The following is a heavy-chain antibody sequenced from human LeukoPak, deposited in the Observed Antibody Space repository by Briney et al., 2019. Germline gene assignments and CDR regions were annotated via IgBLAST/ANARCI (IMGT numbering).Heavy chain of an antibody. D-gene: IGHD6-19*01. J-gene: IGHJ3*02. V-gene: IGHV4-34*01. CDR1: GGSFSVYY. Sequence: SETLSLTCAVYGGSFSVYYWSWIRQPPGKGLEWIGEINHSGSTNYNPSLKSRVTISVDTSKNQFSLKLSSVTAADTAVYYCARGGQQWLVLAFDIWGQGTMVTVSS. CDR3: ARGGQQWLVLAFDI. CDR2: INHSGST.